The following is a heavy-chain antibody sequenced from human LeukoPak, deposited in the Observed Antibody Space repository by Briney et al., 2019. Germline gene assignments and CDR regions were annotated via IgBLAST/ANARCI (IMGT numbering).Heavy chain of an antibody. CDR3: ARDRPGVTNGIDN. CDR1: GFTFSSFE. J-gene: IGHJ4*02. CDR2: ISSSGGTI. D-gene: IGHD2-21*02. Sequence: GGSLRLSCAASGFTFSSFEMHWFRQAPAQGLEWLSKISSSGGTIYSADSVKGRFTISRDNTKNSLYLQMNGLRPEDTAVYYCARDRPGVTNGIDNWGQGTLVFVSS. V-gene: IGHV3-48*03.